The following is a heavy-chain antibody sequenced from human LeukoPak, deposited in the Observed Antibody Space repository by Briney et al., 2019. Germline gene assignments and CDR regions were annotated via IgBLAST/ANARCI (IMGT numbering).Heavy chain of an antibody. Sequence: GGSLRLSCAASGFPFSSYAMHSVRQAPGKGLEWVSFIRFDRSNQYDADSVKGRFTISRDNSKNSLYLKMNSLRYEDTAVYYCAKMGRDFGMLLGSLLDFWGQGKVVTVSS. D-gene: IGHD3-3*01. CDR2: IRFDRSNQ. CDR1: GFPFSSYA. J-gene: IGHJ4*02. V-gene: IGHV3-30*02. CDR3: AKMGRDFGMLLGSLLDF.